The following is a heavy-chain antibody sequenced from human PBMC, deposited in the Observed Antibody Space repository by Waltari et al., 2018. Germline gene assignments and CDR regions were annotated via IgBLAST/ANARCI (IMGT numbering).Heavy chain of an antibody. V-gene: IGHV3-73*01. CDR1: RFPFRVSA. CDR2: IRSKANSYAT. D-gene: IGHD3-22*01. J-gene: IGHJ4*02. CDR3: TRRSSDDSSGYWAS. Sequence: EVQLVESGGGLVQPGGSLKLSCAASRFPFRVSALHWVRQASGKGLEWVGRIRSKANSYATAYAASVKGRFTISRDDSKNTAYLQMNSLKTEDTAVYYCTRRSSDDSSGYWASWGQGTLVTVSS.